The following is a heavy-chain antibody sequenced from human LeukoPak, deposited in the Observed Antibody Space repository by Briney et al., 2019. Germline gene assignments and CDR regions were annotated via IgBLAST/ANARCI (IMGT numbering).Heavy chain of an antibody. CDR1: GFTFSSYA. J-gene: IGHJ6*03. V-gene: IGHV3-23*01. Sequence: PGGSLRLSCAASGFTFSSYAMSWVRQAPGKGLEWVSAISGSGGSTYYADSVEGRFTISRDNSKNTLYVQMNSLRAEDTAVYYCAKDSCIAAAGRALSGRTFICYMDVWGKGTTVTVSS. D-gene: IGHD6-13*01. CDR3: AKDSCIAAAGRALSGRTFICYMDV. CDR2: ISGSGGST.